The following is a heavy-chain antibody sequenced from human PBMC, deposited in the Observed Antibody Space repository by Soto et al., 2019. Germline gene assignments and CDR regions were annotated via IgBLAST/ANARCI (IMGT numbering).Heavy chain of an antibody. D-gene: IGHD6-19*01. V-gene: IGHV1-2*04. CDR1: GYTFTGNY. J-gene: IGHJ5*02. CDR3: ARGGLIAVAGYNLNWFDP. Sequence: GASVKVSCKASGYTFTGNYMHWVRQAPGQGLEWMGWINPNSGGTNYAQKFQGWVTMTRDTSISTAYMELSRLRSDDTAVYYCARGGLIAVAGYNLNWFDPWGQGTLVTVSS. CDR2: INPNSGGT.